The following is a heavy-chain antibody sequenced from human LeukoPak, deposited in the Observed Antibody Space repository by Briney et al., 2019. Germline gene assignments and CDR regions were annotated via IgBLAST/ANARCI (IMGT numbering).Heavy chain of an antibody. CDR1: GGSISTSDYF. CDR3: ARARYYGPRPFDY. D-gene: IGHD3-10*01. V-gene: IGHV4-39*07. CDR2: MFHSSSA. J-gene: IGHJ4*02. Sequence: SETLSLTCTISGGSISTSDYFWGWIRQPPGRGLEWIGSMFHSSSAYYSPSLKSRVTISVDTSKNQFSLKLSSVTAADTAVYYCARARYYGPRPFDYWGQGTLVTVSS.